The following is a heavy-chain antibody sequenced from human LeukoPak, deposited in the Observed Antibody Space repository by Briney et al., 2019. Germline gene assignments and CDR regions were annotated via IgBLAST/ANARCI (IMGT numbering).Heavy chain of an antibody. CDR3: ASGPITMIVVALGAFDI. V-gene: IGHV1-2*02. Sequence: ASVKVSCKASGYTFTGYYMHWVRQAPGQGLEWMGWINPNSGDTNYAQKFQGRVTMTRDTSISTAYMELSRLRSGDTAVYYCASGPITMIVVALGAFDIWGQGTMVTVSS. J-gene: IGHJ3*02. D-gene: IGHD3-22*01. CDR1: GYTFTGYY. CDR2: INPNSGDT.